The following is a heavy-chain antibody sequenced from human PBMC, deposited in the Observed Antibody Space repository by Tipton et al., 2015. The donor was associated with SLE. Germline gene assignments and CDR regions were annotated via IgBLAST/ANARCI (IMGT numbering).Heavy chain of an antibody. Sequence: TLSLTCTVSGGSVSSGSYYWSWIRQPPGKGLEWIGYIYYSGSTNYNPSLKSRVTISADTSKNQVSLKLNSVTAADTAVYYCASQQWLVRFDYWGQGALVTVSS. CDR2: IYYSGST. D-gene: IGHD6-19*01. CDR3: ASQQWLVRFDY. CDR1: GGSVSSGSYY. V-gene: IGHV4-61*01. J-gene: IGHJ4*02.